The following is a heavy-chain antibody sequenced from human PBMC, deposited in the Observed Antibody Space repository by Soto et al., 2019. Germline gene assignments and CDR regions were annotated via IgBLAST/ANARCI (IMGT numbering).Heavy chain of an antibody. Sequence: SETLSLTCTVSGGSISSYYWSWIRQPPGKGLEWIGYIYYSGSTNYNPSLKSRVTISVDTPKNQFSLKLSSVTAADTAVYYCARTYGSGSRGTFDIWGQGTMVTVSS. CDR1: GGSISSYY. J-gene: IGHJ3*02. D-gene: IGHD3-10*01. CDR3: ARTYGSGSRGTFDI. CDR2: IYYSGST. V-gene: IGHV4-59*12.